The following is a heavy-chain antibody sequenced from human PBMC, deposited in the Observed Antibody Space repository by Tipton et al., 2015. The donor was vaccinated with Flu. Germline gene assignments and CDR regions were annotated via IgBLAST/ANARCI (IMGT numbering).Heavy chain of an antibody. Sequence: TLSLTCTVSGGSISSGSYYWSWIRQPAGKGLEWIGRIYTSGSTNYNPSLKSRVTISVDTSKNQFSLKLSSVTAADTAVYYCARSKYPPQGGVVDDYWGQGTLVTVSP. D-gene: IGHD3-3*01. CDR3: ARSKYPPQGGVVDDY. CDR2: IYTSGST. CDR1: GGSISSGSYY. J-gene: IGHJ4*02. V-gene: IGHV4-61*02.